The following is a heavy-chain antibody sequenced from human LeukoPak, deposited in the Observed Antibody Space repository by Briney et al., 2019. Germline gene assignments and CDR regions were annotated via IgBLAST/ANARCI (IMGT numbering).Heavy chain of an antibody. CDR1: GFTFDDYA. V-gene: IGHV3-9*01. J-gene: IGHJ4*02. Sequence: GRSLRLSCAASGFTFDDYAMHWVRQAPGKGLEWVSGISWNSGSIGYADSVKGRFTISRDNAKNSLYPQMNSLRAEDTALYYCAKDRYRAVAGAFDYWGQGTLVTVSS. CDR2: ISWNSGSI. D-gene: IGHD6-19*01. CDR3: AKDRYRAVAGAFDY.